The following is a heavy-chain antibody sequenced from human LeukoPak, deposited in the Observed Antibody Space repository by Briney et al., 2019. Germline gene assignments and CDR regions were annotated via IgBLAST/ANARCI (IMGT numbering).Heavy chain of an antibody. D-gene: IGHD3-16*01. CDR3: ARDGGDNWFDP. CDR2: INPNSGGT. V-gene: IGHV1-2*06. Sequence: ASVKVSCKASGHSFTSYGVSWVRQAPGQGLEWMGRINPNSGGTNYAQKFQGRVTMTRDTSISTAYMELSRLRSDDTAVYYCARDGGDNWFDPWDQGTLVTVSS. CDR1: GHSFTSYG. J-gene: IGHJ5*02.